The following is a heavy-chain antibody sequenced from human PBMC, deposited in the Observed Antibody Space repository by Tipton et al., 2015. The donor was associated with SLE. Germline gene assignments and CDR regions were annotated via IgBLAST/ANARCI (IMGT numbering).Heavy chain of an antibody. CDR3: ARDLGYYMDV. J-gene: IGHJ6*03. Sequence: GSLRLSCTVSGGSISSSSYYWGWIRQPPGKGLEWIGSIYYSGSTYYNPSLKSRVTISVDTSKNQFSLKLSSVTAADTAVYYCARDLGYYMDVWGKGTTVTVSS. CDR1: GGSISSSSYY. CDR2: IYYSGST. V-gene: IGHV4-39*07. D-gene: IGHD7-27*01.